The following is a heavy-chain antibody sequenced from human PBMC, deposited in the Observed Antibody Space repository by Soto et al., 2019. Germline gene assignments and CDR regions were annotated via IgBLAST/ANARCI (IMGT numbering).Heavy chain of an antibody. V-gene: IGHV4-31*03. Sequence: SETLSLTCTVSGGSISSGGYYWSWIRQYPGKGLEWIGYIYYSGITYYNPSLKSRVTISVDTSKNQFSLELYSVTAADSAVYYCARGYSYGYDIAASGRLDYWGQGTLVTVSS. J-gene: IGHJ4*02. D-gene: IGHD5-18*01. CDR1: GGSISSGGYY. CDR2: IYYSGIT. CDR3: ARGYSYGYDIAASGRLDY.